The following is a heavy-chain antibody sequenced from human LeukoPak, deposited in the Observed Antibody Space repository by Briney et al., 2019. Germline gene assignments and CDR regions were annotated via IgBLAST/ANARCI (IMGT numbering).Heavy chain of an antibody. CDR3: AREGSVWNDGEYYYGMDV. CDR1: GFTVSSNY. CDR2: SYSGGST. Sequence: GGSLRLSCAACGFTVSSNYMSWMRQAPGKGLEWVSVSYSGGSTYYADSVKGRFTISRDNSKNTLYLQMNSLRAEDTAVYYCAREGSVWNDGEYYYGMDVWGQGTTVTVSS. J-gene: IGHJ6*02. D-gene: IGHD1-1*01. V-gene: IGHV3-66*01.